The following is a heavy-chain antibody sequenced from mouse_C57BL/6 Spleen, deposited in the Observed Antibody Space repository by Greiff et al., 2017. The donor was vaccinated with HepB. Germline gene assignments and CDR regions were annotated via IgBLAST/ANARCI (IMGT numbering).Heavy chain of an antibody. Sequence: EVKLVESGGGLVKPGGSLKLSCAASGFTFSDYGMHWVRQAPEKGLEWVAYISSGSSTIYYADTVKGRFTISRDNAKNTLFLQMTSLRSEDTAMYYCARGQGSAWFAYWGQGTLVTVSA. J-gene: IGHJ3*01. D-gene: IGHD1-1*02. CDR3: ARGQGSAWFAY. CDR1: GFTFSDYG. CDR2: ISSGSSTI. V-gene: IGHV5-17*01.